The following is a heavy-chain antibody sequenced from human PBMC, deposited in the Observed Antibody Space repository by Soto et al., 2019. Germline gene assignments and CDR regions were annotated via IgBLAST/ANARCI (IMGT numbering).Heavy chain of an antibody. CDR1: GYTFTSYG. D-gene: IGHD3-22*01. J-gene: IGHJ4*02. CDR3: ARDPYYYDSSGYYYQTFFDY. Sequence: ASVKVSCKASGYTFTSYGISWVRQAPGQGLERMGWISAYNGNTNYAQKLQGRVTMTTDTSTSTAYMELRSLRSDDTAVYYCARDPYYYDSSGYYYQTFFDYWGQGTLVTVSS. CDR2: ISAYNGNT. V-gene: IGHV1-18*01.